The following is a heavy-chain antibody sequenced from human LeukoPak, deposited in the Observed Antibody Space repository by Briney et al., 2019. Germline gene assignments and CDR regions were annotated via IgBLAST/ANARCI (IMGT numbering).Heavy chain of an antibody. CDR1: GGSISSGGYS. CDR3: XXXXSGSGLSIDY. V-gene: IGHV4-31*03. Sequence: SETLSLTCTVSGGSISSGGYSWSWIRQHPGKGLEWIGYIYYSGSTYYNPSLKSRVTISVDTSKNQFSLKLSSVTAADTAVYXXXXXXSGSGLSIDYWGQGTLVTVSS. J-gene: IGHJ4*02. CDR2: IYYSGST. D-gene: IGHD3-10*01.